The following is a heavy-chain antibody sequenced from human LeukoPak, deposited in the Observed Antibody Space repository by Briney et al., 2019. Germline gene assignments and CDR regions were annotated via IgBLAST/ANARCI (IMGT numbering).Heavy chain of an antibody. CDR3: AKDPRITMVRGVIISGMDV. CDR1: GFTFSSYG. J-gene: IGHJ6*02. Sequence: PGGSLRLSCAASGFTFSSYGTHWVRQAPGKGLEWVAVISYDGSNKYYADSVKGRFTISRDNSKNTLYLQMNSLRAEDTAVYYCAKDPRITMVRGVIISGMDVWGQGTTVTVSS. D-gene: IGHD3-10*01. V-gene: IGHV3-30*18. CDR2: ISYDGSNK.